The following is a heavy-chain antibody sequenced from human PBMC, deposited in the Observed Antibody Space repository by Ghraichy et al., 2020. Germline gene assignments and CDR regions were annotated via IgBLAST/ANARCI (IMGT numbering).Heavy chain of an antibody. CDR1: GGSISSYY. Sequence: SETLSLTCTVSGGSISSYYWSWIRQPPGKGLEWIGYIYYWGSTNYNLSLKSRVTMSVDTSKNQISLKLNSVTAADTAVYYCARDLAGDSSGRLDCGQGTLVTVSS. CDR2: IYYWGST. CDR3: ARDLAGDSSGRLD. D-gene: IGHD2-15*01. V-gene: IGHV4-59*01. J-gene: IGHJ4*02.